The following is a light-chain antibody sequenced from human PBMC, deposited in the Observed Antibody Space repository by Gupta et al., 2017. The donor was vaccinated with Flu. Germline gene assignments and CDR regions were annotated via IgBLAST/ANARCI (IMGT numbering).Light chain of an antibody. Sequence: SVKITCTLSSGNSSYAIAWHQQQPEKGPRNLRKLNSDGSHSKGDGIPDRFSGSSSGAARYLTISSRQSEDEADYYWQTWGTGRVFGGGTKLTVL. V-gene: IGLV4-69*01. CDR1: SGNSSYA. CDR3: QTWGTGRV. CDR2: LNSDGSH. J-gene: IGLJ3*02.